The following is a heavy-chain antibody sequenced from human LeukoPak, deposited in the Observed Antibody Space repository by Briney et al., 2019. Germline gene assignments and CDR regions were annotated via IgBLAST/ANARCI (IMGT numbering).Heavy chain of an antibody. Sequence: SETLSLTCTVSGGSISSGDYYWSWIRQPPGKGLEWIGYIYYSGSTHYNPSLKSRVTISVDTSKNQFSLKLSSVTAADTAVYFCATHYGYGSIWPRPPFDYWGQGTLVTVSS. D-gene: IGHD6-13*01. CDR2: IYYSGST. J-gene: IGHJ4*02. CDR3: ATHYGYGSIWPRPPFDY. V-gene: IGHV4-30-4*01. CDR1: GGSISSGDYY.